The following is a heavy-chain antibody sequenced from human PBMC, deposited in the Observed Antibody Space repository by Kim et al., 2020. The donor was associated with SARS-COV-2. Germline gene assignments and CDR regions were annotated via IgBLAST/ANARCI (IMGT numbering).Heavy chain of an antibody. CDR2: ISWNSGSI. V-gene: IGHV3-9*01. CDR3: AKDIDDTAMVRRGFDY. CDR1: GFTFDDYA. Sequence: GGSLRLSCAASGFTFDDYAMHWVRQAPGKGLEWVSGISWNSGSIGYADSVKGRFTISRDNAKNSLYLQMNSLRAEDTALYYCAKDIDDTAMVRRGFDYWGQGTLVTVSS. J-gene: IGHJ4*02. D-gene: IGHD5-18*01.